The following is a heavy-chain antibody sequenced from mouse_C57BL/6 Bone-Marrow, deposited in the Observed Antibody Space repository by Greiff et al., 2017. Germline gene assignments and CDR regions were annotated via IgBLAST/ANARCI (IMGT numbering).Heavy chain of an antibody. V-gene: IGHV3-6*01. CDR1: GYSITSGYY. Sequence: EVKLQESGPGLVKPSQSLSLTCSVTGYSITSGYYWNWIRQFPGNKLEWMGYISYDGSNNYNPSLKNRISITRDTSKNQFFLKLNSVTTEDTATYYCARGGTTVVATRNFDYWGQGTTLTVSS. CDR2: ISYDGSN. D-gene: IGHD1-1*01. CDR3: ARGGTTVVATRNFDY. J-gene: IGHJ2*01.